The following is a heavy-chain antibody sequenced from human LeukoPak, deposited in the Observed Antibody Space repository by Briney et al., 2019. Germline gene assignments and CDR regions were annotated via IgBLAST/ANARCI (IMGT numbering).Heavy chain of an antibody. Sequence: SETLSLTCTVSGGSFRDYYWSWIRQPPGKGLEWIGYLYDSGSTIYNPSLKSRVTISLDTSKNQLSLTLNSVTAADTAVYYCARVGNYYYYGMDVWGQGTTVTVSS. CDR3: ARVGNYYYYGMDV. CDR2: LYDSGST. CDR1: GGSFRDYY. V-gene: IGHV4-59*01. J-gene: IGHJ6*02.